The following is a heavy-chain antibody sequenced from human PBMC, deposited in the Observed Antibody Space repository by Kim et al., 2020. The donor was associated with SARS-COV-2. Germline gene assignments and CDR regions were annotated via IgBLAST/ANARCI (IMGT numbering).Heavy chain of an antibody. V-gene: IGHV3-13*04. CDR3: ARVGPYNWNYVGFRYFDL. J-gene: IGHJ2*01. CDR1: GFTFSSYD. D-gene: IGHD1-7*01. CDR2: IGTAGDT. Sequence: GGSLRLSCAASGFTFSSYDMHWVRQATGKGLEWVSAIGTAGDTYYPGSVKGRFTISRENAKNSLYLQMNSLRAGDTAVYYCARVGPYNWNYVGFRYFDLWGRGTLVTVSS.